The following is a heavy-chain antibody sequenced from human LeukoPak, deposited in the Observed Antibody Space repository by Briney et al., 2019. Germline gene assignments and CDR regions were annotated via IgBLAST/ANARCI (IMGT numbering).Heavy chain of an antibody. J-gene: IGHJ4*02. D-gene: IGHD3-10*01. Sequence: PGKSLRLSWAASGFPFSRYAMHWVRQAPGKGREWGTFISYDGSDKYYADSVKGRFTISRDNPKNTLYLQMNRLRAEDTAVYYCARGYGAASYEGAYWGQGTLVTVSS. CDR1: GFPFSRYA. V-gene: IGHV3-30*03. CDR2: ISYDGSDK. CDR3: ARGYGAASYEGAY.